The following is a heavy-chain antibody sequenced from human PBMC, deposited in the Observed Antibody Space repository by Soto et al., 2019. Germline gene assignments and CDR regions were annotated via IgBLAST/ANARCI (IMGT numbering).Heavy chain of an antibody. V-gene: IGHV3-30-3*01. Sequence: QVQLVESGGGVVQPGRSLRLSCAASGFTFRRYSMHWVRQAPGKGLEWVAIISSDGSNKNYADSVKGRFTISRDSSKNTVYLQMNSLRAEDTAVYDFARDKDDYGDYGDYWGQGILVTVSS. CDR1: GFTFRRYS. CDR2: ISSDGSNK. D-gene: IGHD4-17*01. CDR3: ARDKDDYGDYGDY. J-gene: IGHJ4*02.